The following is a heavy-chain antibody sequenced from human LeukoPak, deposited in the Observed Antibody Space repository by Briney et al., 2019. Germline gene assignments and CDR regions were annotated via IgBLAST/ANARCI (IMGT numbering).Heavy chain of an antibody. V-gene: IGHV3-23*01. CDR3: ARAVSSGLFFDY. D-gene: IGHD6-19*01. Sequence: GGSLRLSCAASGFTFSSYAMSWVRQAPGKGLEWVSAISGSGGSTYYADSVKGRFTISRDNSKNTLYLQMNSLRAEDTAVYYCARAVSSGLFFDYWGQGTLVTVSS. J-gene: IGHJ4*02. CDR1: GFTFSSYA. CDR2: ISGSGGST.